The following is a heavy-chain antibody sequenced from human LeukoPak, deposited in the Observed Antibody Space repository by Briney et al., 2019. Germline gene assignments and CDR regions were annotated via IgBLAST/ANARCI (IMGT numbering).Heavy chain of an antibody. CDR2: IYYSGST. CDR1: GGSISSSSYY. Sequence: MASETLSLTCTVSGGSISSSSYYWGWLRQPPGKGLEWIGSIYYSGSTYYNPSLKSRVTISVDTSKNQFSLKLSPVTAADTAVYYCARTGPGTKQQNFDYWGQGTLVTVSS. CDR3: ARTGPGTKQQNFDY. D-gene: IGHD1-14*01. V-gene: IGHV4-39*01. J-gene: IGHJ4*02.